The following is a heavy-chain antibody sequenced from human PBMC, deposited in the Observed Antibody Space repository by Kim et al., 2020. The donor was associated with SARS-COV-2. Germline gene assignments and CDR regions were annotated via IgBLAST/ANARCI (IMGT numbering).Heavy chain of an antibody. J-gene: IGHJ6*02. D-gene: IGHD2-21*02. V-gene: IGHV3-53*01. CDR3: ATIVTVIYYYYGVDV. Sequence: GGSLRLSCAASDFTVSGRYMSWVRQAPGQGLEWVSVVYTGGTTYYADSVRGRFTISRDNSRNTLYLQMNSLRAEDTAVYYCATIVTVIYYYYGVDVWGQGTTVTVSS. CDR1: DFTVSGRY. CDR2: VYTGGTT.